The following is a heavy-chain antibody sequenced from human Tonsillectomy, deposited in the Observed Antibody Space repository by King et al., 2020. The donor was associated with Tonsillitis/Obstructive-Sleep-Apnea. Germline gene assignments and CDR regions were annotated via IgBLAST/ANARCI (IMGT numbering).Heavy chain of an antibody. D-gene: IGHD3-9*01. CDR2: IYDSGST. J-gene: IGHJ3*02. V-gene: IGHV4-59*08. CDR1: GGSISSYY. CDR3: ARAYYDILTGYLDDGFDI. Sequence: VQLQESGPGLVKPSETLSLTCTVSGGSISSYYWSWIRQPPGKGLEWIGYIYDSGSTNYNPSLKSRVTISVETSKNQFSLKLSSMTAADTAVYYCARAYYDILTGYLDDGFDIWGQGTMVTVSS.